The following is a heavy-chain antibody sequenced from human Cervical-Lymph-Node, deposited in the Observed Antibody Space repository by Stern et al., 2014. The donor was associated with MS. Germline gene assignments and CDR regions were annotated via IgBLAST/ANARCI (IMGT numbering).Heavy chain of an antibody. V-gene: IGHV1-69*06. CDR2: VIPFVGTS. D-gene: IGHD3-10*01. J-gene: IGHJ5*02. Sequence: QVQLVQSGAEVKKPGSSVKVSCKSSGGISWVRQAPGQGLEWMGGVIPFVGTSIYAQKFQGRDIITADTSTITTYLHLSRLTSADTAVYYCARGSGDNWFGPWGQGTLVTVSS. CDR1: GG. CDR3: ARGSGDNWFGP.